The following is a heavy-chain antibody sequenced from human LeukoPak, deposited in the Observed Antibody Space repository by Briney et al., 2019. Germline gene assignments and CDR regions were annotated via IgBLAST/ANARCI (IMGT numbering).Heavy chain of an antibody. CDR3: AKHAAIAASSTDYFEY. CDR2: ISGSGGST. V-gene: IGHV3-23*01. CDR1: GFTFSSYA. Sequence: GGSLRLSCAASGFTFSSYAMSWVRQAPGKGLNWVSGISGSGGSTYYADSVKGRFTISRDNSKNTLYLQMNSLRAEDTAIYYCAKHAAIAASSTDYFEYWGQGTLVTVSS. D-gene: IGHD6-13*01. J-gene: IGHJ4*02.